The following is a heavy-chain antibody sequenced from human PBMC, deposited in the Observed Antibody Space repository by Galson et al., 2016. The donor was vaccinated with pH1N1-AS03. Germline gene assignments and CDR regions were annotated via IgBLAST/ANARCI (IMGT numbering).Heavy chain of an antibody. D-gene: IGHD2-2*01. CDR2: ISNDGRNV. J-gene: IGHJ6*02. CDR1: GFTFSISY. Sequence: SLRLSCAASGFTFSISYIHWVRQAPGKGLEWVSRISNDGRNVRYADFVKGRFAVSRDNAKNPVFLQMNSLRANDTAVYFCARTKPNPNFAIWYQHDYGMDVWGQGTTVTVSS. CDR3: ARTKPNPNFAIWYQHDYGMDV. V-gene: IGHV3-74*01.